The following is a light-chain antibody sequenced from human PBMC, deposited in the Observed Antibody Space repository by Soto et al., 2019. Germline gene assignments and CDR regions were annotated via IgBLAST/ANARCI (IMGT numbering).Light chain of an antibody. CDR2: KAS. CDR3: QQYESYTRT. CDR1: QGISRW. Sequence: IQLTQSPSTLSASVGDRVSITCRASQGISRWLAWYQHKPGKAPNLMIYKASVLESGVPSRFSGSESGTEFTLTITSREPDDDATYYCQQYESYTRTFGQGTQVQI. V-gene: IGKV1-5*03. J-gene: IGKJ1*01.